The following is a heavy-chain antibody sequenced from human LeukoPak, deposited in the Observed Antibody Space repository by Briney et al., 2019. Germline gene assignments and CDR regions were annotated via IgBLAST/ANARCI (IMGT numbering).Heavy chain of an antibody. CDR2: INHSGST. V-gene: IGHV4-34*01. CDR3: ARRTNYLAFDY. Sequence: PSETLSLTCAVYGGSFSGYYWSWIRQPPGKGLEWIGEINHSGSTNYNPSLKSRVTISVDTSKNQFSLKLSSVTAADTAVYFCARRTNYLAFDYWGQGALVTVSS. D-gene: IGHD4/OR15-4a*01. CDR1: GGSFSGYY. J-gene: IGHJ4*02.